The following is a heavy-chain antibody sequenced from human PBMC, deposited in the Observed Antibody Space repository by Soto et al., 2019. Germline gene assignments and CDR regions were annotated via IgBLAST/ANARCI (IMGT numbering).Heavy chain of an antibody. CDR3: ASGLVTTLHY. V-gene: IGHV4-30-2*01. CDR1: GGYISSSSYY. Sequence: SETLSLTCTVSGGYISSSSYYWGLIRKPPGKGLEWIGYIYHSGSTYYNPSLKSRVTISVDRSKNQFSLRLSSVTAADTAVYYCASGLVTTLHYWGQGTLVTVSS. J-gene: IGHJ4*02. CDR2: IYHSGST. D-gene: IGHD4-17*01.